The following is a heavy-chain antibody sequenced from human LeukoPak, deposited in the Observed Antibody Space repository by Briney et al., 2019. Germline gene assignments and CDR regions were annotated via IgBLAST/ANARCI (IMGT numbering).Heavy chain of an antibody. J-gene: IGHJ4*02. CDR3: ARDHGNYGGFDY. CDR2: IYTSGST. D-gene: IGHD4-17*01. CDR1: GGSISSYY. V-gene: IGHV4-4*08. Sequence: SETLSLTCTVSGGSISSYYWSWIRQPPGKGLEWIGYIYTSGSTNYNPSLKSRVTMSVDTSKNQFSLKLSSVTAADTAVYYCARDHGNYGGFDYWGQGTLVTVSS.